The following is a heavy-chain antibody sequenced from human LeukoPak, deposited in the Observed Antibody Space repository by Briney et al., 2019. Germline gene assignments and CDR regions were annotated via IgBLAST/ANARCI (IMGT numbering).Heavy chain of an antibody. V-gene: IGHV4-59*08. D-gene: IGHD3-16*02. CDR3: ARQGDYRYPFDS. CDR1: GGSISSYY. CDR2: VYYSGST. J-gene: IGHJ4*02. Sequence: PSETLSLTRTVSGGSISSYYWSWIRQPPGKGLEWIGYVYYSGSTNYNPSLKGRVTISVDTSKNQFSLKLTSVTAADTAVYYCARQGDYRYPFDSWGQGTLVTVSS.